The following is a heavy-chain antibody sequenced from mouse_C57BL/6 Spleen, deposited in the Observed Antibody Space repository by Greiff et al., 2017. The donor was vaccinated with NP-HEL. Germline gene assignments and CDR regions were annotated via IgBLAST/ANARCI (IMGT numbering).Heavy chain of an antibody. CDR1: GYSITSGYY. J-gene: IGHJ1*03. D-gene: IGHD1-1*01. Sequence: VQLKESGPGLVKPSQSLSLTCSVTGYSITSGYYWNWIRQFPGNKLEWMGYISYDGSNNYNPSLKNRISITRDTSKNQFFLKLNSVTTEDTATYYCARGLITTGVAGYFEVWGTVTTVTVSS. CDR3: ARGLITTGVAGYFEV. V-gene: IGHV3-6*01. CDR2: ISYDGSN.